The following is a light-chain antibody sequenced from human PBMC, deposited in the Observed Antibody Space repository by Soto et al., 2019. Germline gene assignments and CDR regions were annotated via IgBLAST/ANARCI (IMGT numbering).Light chain of an antibody. CDR3: QQYNSEWT. J-gene: IGKJ1*01. V-gene: IGKV1-5*01. Sequence: GDRVTITCRASQFISSWLAWYQQKPGKAPKLLIYDASSLESGVPSRFSGGGSGTEFTLSISSLQPDDFATYYCQQYNSEWTFGQGTKVEIK. CDR2: DAS. CDR1: QFISSW.